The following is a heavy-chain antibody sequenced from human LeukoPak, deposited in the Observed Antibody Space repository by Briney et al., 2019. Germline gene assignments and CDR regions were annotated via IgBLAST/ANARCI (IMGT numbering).Heavy chain of an antibody. CDR1: GGSFSGYY. CDR2: INHSAMS. CDR3: ARRGYYGSGTYYNHFDY. Sequence: SETLFLTCAVYGGSFSGYYWTWIRQPPRKGLEWIGEINHSAMSAYDPSLKSRVIISVDTSKKQFSLKLTSVTAADTAVYYCARRGYYGSGTYYNHFDYWGQGTLVTVSS. J-gene: IGHJ4*02. V-gene: IGHV4-34*01. D-gene: IGHD3-10*01.